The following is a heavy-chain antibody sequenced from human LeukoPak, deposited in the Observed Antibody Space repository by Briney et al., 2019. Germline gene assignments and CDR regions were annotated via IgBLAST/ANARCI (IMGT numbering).Heavy chain of an antibody. CDR1: GGSVSRSGHY. V-gene: IGHV4-39*07. CDR2: IYYSGRT. CDR3: ARGQGAVSHFDH. Sequence: SETLSLTCTVSGGSVSRSGHYWGWIRQPPGKGLEWIGSIYYSGRTYYNPSLKGRVTISVDMSENQFSLKLRSVTAADTAVYYCARGQGAVSHFDHWGQGALVTVSS. J-gene: IGHJ4*02.